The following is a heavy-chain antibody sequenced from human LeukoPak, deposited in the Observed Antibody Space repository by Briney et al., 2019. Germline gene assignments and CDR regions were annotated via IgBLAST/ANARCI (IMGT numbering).Heavy chain of an antibody. Sequence: GGSLRLSCAASGFTFSSYSMNWVRQAPGKGLEWVSSISSSSSSIYYADSVKGRFTISRDNAKNSLYLQMSSLRAEDTAVYYCARVVYCGGDCYFVDYWGQGTLVTVSS. CDR3: ARVVYCGGDCYFVDY. CDR2: ISSSSSSI. J-gene: IGHJ4*02. CDR1: GFTFSSYS. D-gene: IGHD2-21*02. V-gene: IGHV3-21*01.